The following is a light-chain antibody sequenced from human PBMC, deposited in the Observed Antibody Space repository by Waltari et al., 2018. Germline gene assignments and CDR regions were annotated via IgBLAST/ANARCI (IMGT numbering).Light chain of an antibody. J-gene: IGLJ2*01. CDR2: DNN. Sequence: QSVLTQPPSVSAAPGQKVTISCSGSSSNIWINYVTWYQQLPGKAPKLLIYDNNKRPSGIPDRFSGSKSGTSATLGITGLQTGDEADYYCGTWDDSLSAVVFGGGTKLTVL. CDR3: GTWDDSLSAVV. CDR1: SSNIWINY. V-gene: IGLV1-51*01.